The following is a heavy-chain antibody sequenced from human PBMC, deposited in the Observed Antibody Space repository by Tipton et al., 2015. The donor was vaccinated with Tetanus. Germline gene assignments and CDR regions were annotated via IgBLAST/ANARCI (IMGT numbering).Heavy chain of an antibody. V-gene: IGHV5-51*01. J-gene: IGHJ4*02. CDR1: GYSFTSYW. Sequence: QLVQSGAEGKKPGESLKISCKGSGYSFTSYWIGWVRQMPGKGLEWMGIIYPGDSDTRYSPSFQGQVTISAETSTSTAYLQWSSLKASDPAMYYCARHIGPALTPGGNFDYWGQGTLVTVSS. CDR2: IYPGDSDT. D-gene: IGHD3-16*01. CDR3: ARHIGPALTPGGNFDY.